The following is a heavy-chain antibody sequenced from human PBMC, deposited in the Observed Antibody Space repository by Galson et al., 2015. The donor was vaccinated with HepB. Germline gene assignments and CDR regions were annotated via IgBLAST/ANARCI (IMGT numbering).Heavy chain of an antibody. J-gene: IGHJ3*02. V-gene: IGHV3-74*01. Sequence: SLRLSCAASGFTFSSYWMHWVRQAPGKGLVWVSRINSDGSSTSYADPVKGRFTIFRDNAKNTLYLHMNSLRAEDTAVYYCARDPSITMIVVDAFDIWGQGTMVTVSS. CDR3: ARDPSITMIVVDAFDI. CDR1: GFTFSSYW. CDR2: INSDGSST. D-gene: IGHD3-22*01.